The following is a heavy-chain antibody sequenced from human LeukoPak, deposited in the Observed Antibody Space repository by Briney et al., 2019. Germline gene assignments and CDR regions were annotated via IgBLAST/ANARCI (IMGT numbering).Heavy chain of an antibody. CDR3: AKTTVVKGERYHYYYYMDV. D-gene: IGHD4-23*01. Sequence: SGGSLRLSCAASGFTFSRFGMTWVRQAPGKGLEWVSAVSGSGDNTFYADSVKGRFTISRDNSKNMLDLQMNSLRAEDTAVYYCAKTTVVKGERYHYYYYMDVWGKGTTVTISS. J-gene: IGHJ6*03. V-gene: IGHV3-23*01. CDR1: GFTFSRFG. CDR2: VSGSGDNT.